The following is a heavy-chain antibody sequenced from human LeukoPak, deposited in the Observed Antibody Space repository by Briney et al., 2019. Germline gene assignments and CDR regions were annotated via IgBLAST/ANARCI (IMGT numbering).Heavy chain of an antibody. J-gene: IGHJ5*02. V-gene: IGHV4-34*01. Sequence: SETLSLTCAVYGGSFSGYYWSWIRQPPGKGLEWIGEINHSGSTNYNPSLKSRVTISVDTSKNQFSLKLSSVTAADTAVYYCARAPDIVVVPAAIGVGWFDPWGQGTLVTVSS. CDR1: GGSFSGYY. D-gene: IGHD2-2*02. CDR2: INHSGST. CDR3: ARAPDIVVVPAAIGVGWFDP.